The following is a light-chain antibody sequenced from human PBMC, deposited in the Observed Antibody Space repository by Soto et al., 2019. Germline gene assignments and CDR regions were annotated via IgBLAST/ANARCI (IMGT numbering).Light chain of an antibody. J-gene: IGLJ1*01. CDR2: DVT. CDR3: CSYAGTPRYV. V-gene: IGLV2-11*01. Sequence: QSALTQPRSVSGSPGQSVTISCTGTSGDVGYYNYVSWYQQHPGKAPKVMIYDVTERPLGVPDRFSGSKSGNTASLTISGLQAEDEADYYCCSYAGTPRYVLGTGTKVTVL. CDR1: SGDVGYYNY.